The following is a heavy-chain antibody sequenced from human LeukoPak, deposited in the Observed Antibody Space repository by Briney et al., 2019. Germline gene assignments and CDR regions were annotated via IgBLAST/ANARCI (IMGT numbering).Heavy chain of an antibody. V-gene: IGHV4-39*02. Sequence: SETLSLTCTVSGGSISSTSYYWGWIRQPPGKGLEWIGSIYYTGSTYYNPSLKSRVTISVDTSKNHFSLNLNSVTAADTTVYYCARPLVGATFTRLDVFVIWGQGTMVTVSS. CDR2: IYYTGST. J-gene: IGHJ3*02. D-gene: IGHD1-26*01. CDR3: ARPLVGATFTRLDVFVI. CDR1: GGSISSTSYY.